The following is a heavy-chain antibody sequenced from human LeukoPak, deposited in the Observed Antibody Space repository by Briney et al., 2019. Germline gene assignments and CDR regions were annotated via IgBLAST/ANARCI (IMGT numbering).Heavy chain of an antibody. Sequence: WGSLRLSCAASGFTFSSYEMNWVRQAPGKGLEWVSYISSSGSTIYYADSVKGRFTISRDNANNTLYLQMNSLRADDTAVYFCARAQLGYNWFDPWGQGTLVTVSS. CDR1: GFTFSSYE. CDR2: ISSSGSTI. D-gene: IGHD1-1*01. V-gene: IGHV3-48*03. CDR3: ARAQLGYNWFDP. J-gene: IGHJ5*02.